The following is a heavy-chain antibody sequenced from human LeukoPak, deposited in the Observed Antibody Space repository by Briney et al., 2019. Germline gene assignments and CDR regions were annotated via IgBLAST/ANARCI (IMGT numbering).Heavy chain of an antibody. V-gene: IGHV3-23*01. CDR3: AKLYGSSRNLDY. D-gene: IGHD1-14*01. CDR1: GFSFSSYA. CDR2: ISASGGNT. J-gene: IGHJ4*02. Sequence: GGSLRLSCAASGFSFSSYAMSWVRQAPGKGLEWVSTISASGGNTYYADSVKGRFTISRDTSKNTLYLQMNSLRAEDTAVYYCAKLYGSSRNLDYWGQGTLVTASS.